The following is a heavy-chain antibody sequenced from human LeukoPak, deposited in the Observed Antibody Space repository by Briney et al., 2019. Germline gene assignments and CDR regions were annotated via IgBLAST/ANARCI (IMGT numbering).Heavy chain of an antibody. CDR1: GFVFSSYG. J-gene: IGHJ4*02. D-gene: IGHD3-10*01. Sequence: PGGSLRPSCTTSGFVFSSYGMTWVRQTPGKGLEWVSAVSGSGGGTYYADSVKGRFTISRDNSKNTLYLQLNSLRAEDTAVYYCAKLLYDPFGGAFNNWGQGTLVTVSS. CDR3: AKLLYDPFGGAFNN. V-gene: IGHV3-23*01. CDR2: VSGSGGGT.